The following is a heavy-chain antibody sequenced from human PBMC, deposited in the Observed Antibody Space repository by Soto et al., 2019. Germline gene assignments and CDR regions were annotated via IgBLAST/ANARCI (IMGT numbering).Heavy chain of an antibody. CDR1: GFTIGSYW. Sequence: LRLSCAASGFTIGSYWMSWVRQAPGKGLEWVANINQDGSEKYYVGSVKGRFTISRDNAKNSLYLQMSSLRAEDAAVYYCARYGYKHAMDVWGQGTTVTVSS. V-gene: IGHV3-7*01. J-gene: IGHJ6*02. D-gene: IGHD1-1*01. CDR3: ARYGYKHAMDV. CDR2: INQDGSEK.